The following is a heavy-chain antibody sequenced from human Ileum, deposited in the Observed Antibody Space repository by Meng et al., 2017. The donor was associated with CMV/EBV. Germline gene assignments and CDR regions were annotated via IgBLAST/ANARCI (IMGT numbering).Heavy chain of an antibody. CDR1: GGTFSSYA. CDR2: IIPIFGTA. V-gene: IGHV1-69*05. Sequence: KASGGTFSSYALSWVRQAPGQGLEWMGGIIPIFGTANYAQKFQGRVTITTDESTSTAYMELSSLRSEDTAVYYCASQVENSGPFDYWGQGTLVTVSS. D-gene: IGHD5-24*01. CDR3: ASQVENSGPFDY. J-gene: IGHJ4*02.